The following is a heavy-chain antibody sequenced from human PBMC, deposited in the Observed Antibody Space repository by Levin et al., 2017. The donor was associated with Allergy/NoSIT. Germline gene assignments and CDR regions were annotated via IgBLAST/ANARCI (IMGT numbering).Heavy chain of an antibody. V-gene: IGHV3-73*01. J-gene: IGHJ4*02. CDR2: IRSKSKDYAT. CDR3: TIQFCSSTSCYFDY. Sequence: KVSCAASGFSLSDSTMHWVRQASGKGLEWVGRIRSKSKDYATIYAASMKGKFTISRDDSKNTAFLQMNNLKSEDTAVYYCTIQFCSSTSCYFDYWGQGTLVTVSS. CDR1: GFSLSDST. D-gene: IGHD2-2*01.